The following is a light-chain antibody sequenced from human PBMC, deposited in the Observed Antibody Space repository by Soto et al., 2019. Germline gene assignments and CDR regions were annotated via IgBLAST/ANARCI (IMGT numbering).Light chain of an antibody. V-gene: IGKV3-20*01. CDR3: QQYGVSPLT. CDR1: QSISADY. CDR2: GGS. J-gene: IGKJ3*01. Sequence: EIVLTQSPGTLSLSPGGRAALSCRASQSISADYLVWYQQKPGQAPRLLIYGGSSRATGIPDRFSGSGSGTDFTLTISRLAPEDVAVYYCQQYGVSPLTFGPGTKVEIK.